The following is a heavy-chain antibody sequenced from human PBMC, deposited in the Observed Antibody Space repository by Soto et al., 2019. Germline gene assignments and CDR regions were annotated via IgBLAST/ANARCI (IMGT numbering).Heavy chain of an antibody. Sequence: GGSLRLSCAASGFTFSDYYMSWIRQAPGKGLEWVSYISSSGSTIYYADSVKGRFTISRDNAKNSLYLQMNSLRAEDTAVYYCARELVVVPAAIYGWGQGTLVTVSS. D-gene: IGHD2-2*01. CDR1: GFTFSDYY. J-gene: IGHJ4*02. V-gene: IGHV3-11*01. CDR2: ISSSGSTI. CDR3: ARELVVVPAAIYG.